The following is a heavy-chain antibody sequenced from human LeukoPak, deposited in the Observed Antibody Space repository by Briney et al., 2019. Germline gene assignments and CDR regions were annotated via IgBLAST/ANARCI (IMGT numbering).Heavy chain of an antibody. CDR2: IWYDGSNK. CDR1: GFTFSSYG. D-gene: IGHD3-10*01. V-gene: IGHV3-33*01. J-gene: IGHJ4*02. Sequence: GGSLRLSCAASGFTFSSYGMHWVRQAPGKGLEWVAVIWYDGSNKYYADSVKGRFTISRDNSKNTLYLQVNSLRAEDTAVYYCARYPITYYYGSGSSPPFDYWGQGTLVTVSS. CDR3: ARYPITYYYGSGSSPPFDY.